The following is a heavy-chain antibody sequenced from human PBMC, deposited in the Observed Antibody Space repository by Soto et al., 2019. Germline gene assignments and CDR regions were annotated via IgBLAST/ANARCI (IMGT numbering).Heavy chain of an antibody. CDR2: IYYSGST. D-gene: IGHD1-26*01. J-gene: IGHJ4*02. CDR1: GGSISSGDYY. CDR3: AKERVGATGHFDY. Sequence: PSETLSLTCTVSGGSISSGDYYWSWIRQPPGKGLEWIGYIYYSGSTYYNPSLKSRVTISVDTSKNQFSLKLSSVTAEDTAVYYCAKERVGATGHFDYWGQGTLVTVSS. V-gene: IGHV4-30-4*01.